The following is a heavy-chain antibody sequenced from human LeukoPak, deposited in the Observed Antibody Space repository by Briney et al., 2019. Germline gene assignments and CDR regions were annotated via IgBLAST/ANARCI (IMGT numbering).Heavy chain of an antibody. V-gene: IGHV3-7*01. D-gene: IGHD4-17*01. CDR3: ARDGGRGLRRFDY. J-gene: IGHJ4*02. CDR2: IKQDGSEK. CDR1: GFTFSSYW. Sequence: PGGSLRLSCAASGFTFSSYWMSWVRQAPGKGLEWVANIKQDGSEKYYVDSVKGRFTISRDNAKNSLYLQMNSLRAEDTAVYYCARDGGRGLRRFDYWGQGTLVTVSS.